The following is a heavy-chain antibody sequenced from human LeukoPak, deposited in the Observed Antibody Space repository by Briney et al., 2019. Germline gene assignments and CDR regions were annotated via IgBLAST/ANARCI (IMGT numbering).Heavy chain of an antibody. V-gene: IGHV3-11*01. Sequence: TGGSLRLSCAASGFTFSDYYMTWIRQAPGKGLECLSYISGSGTSIYYADSVNGRFTISRDNAKNSLYLQMNSLRADDMGVYYCARRQRHCSGRTCYLSNFFDYWGQGTLVTVSS. CDR2: ISGSGTSI. CDR3: ARRQRHCSGRTCYLSNFFDY. J-gene: IGHJ4*02. D-gene: IGHD2-15*01. CDR1: GFTFSDYY.